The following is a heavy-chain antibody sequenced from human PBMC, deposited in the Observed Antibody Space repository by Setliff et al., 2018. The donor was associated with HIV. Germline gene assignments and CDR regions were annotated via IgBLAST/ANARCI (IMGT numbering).Heavy chain of an antibody. V-gene: IGHV4-4*07. D-gene: IGHD7-27*01. Sequence: SETLSLTCNVSGGSISGYFWTWIRQPAGKGLEWIGRIYTSGSTNYNPSLKSRLSMSIDTSKNHFSLGLTCVTAADTAVYYCARDLPELTGRSFDPWGQGIQVTVSS. CDR1: GGSISGYF. CDR3: ARDLPELTGRSFDP. CDR2: IYTSGST. J-gene: IGHJ5*02.